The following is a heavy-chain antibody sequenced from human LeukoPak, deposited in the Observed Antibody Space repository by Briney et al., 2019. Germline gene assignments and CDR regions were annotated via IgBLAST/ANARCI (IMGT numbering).Heavy chain of an antibody. V-gene: IGHV1-2*02. CDR3: ARPNGDYYNWFDP. D-gene: IGHD4-17*01. J-gene: IGHJ5*02. Sequence: ASVMVSCKASGYTFTDYSIHWVRQAPGQGLEWIGCINPNTGDTNYAQKFQDRVTLTRDTSISTAYMELTNLGSDDTAVYYCARPNGDYYNWFDPWGQGTLVTVSS. CDR2: INPNTGDT. CDR1: GYTFTDYS.